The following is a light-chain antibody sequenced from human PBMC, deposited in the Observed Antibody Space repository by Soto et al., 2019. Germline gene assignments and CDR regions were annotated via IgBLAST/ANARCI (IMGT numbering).Light chain of an antibody. V-gene: IGKV3-20*01. CDR2: GAS. CDR1: QSVSSSY. Sequence: IVLTQSPGTLSLSPGERATLSCRASQSVSSSYLAWYQQKPGQAPRLLIYGASSRATGIPDRFSGSGSGTDFTLTSSRLEPEDFEVYYCQQYGSSPYTFGQGTKLEIK. J-gene: IGKJ2*01. CDR3: QQYGSSPYT.